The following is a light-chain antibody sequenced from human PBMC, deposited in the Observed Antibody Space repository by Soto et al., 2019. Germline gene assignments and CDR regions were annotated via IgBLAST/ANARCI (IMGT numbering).Light chain of an antibody. CDR1: SSDVGAYNY. CDR3: SSYTSSHSLVI. Sequence: QAVVTQPASVSGSPGQSITISCTGTSSDVGAYNYVSWYQQHPDKAPTLIIYEVSNRPSGVSNRFSGSKSGNTASLTISGLQAEDEADYYCSSYTSSHSLVIFGGGTKVTVL. CDR2: EVS. J-gene: IGLJ2*01. V-gene: IGLV2-14*01.